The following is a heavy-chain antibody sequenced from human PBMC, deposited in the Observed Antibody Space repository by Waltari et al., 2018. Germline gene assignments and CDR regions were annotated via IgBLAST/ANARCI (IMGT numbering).Heavy chain of an antibody. J-gene: IGHJ6*02. CDR3: SKDIGSSGVGGMGVYYYYGLDV. V-gene: IGHV3-9*01. CDR1: GFTFDDYA. D-gene: IGHD6-19*01. CDR2: ISWNSGSI. Sequence: EVQLVESGGGLVQPGRSLRLSCAASGFTFDDYAMHWVRQAPGKGLEWVSGISWNSGSIGYADSVNGQLTHSRDHAQNSPYLPLDSLGADATGLYYCSKDIGSSGVGGMGVYYYYGLDVWGQGTTVTVSS.